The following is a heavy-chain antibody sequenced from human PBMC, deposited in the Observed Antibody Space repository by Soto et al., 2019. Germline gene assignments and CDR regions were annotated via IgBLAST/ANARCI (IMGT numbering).Heavy chain of an antibody. CDR2: INAGNGNT. Sequence: ASVKVSCKASGYTFTSYAMHWVRQAPGQRLEWMGWINAGNGNTKCSQKFQGRVTITRDTSASTAYMELSSLRSEDTAVYYCARXGYDYVWGSYRYHYFDYWGQGTLVTVSS. CDR1: GYTFTSYA. V-gene: IGHV1-3*01. D-gene: IGHD3-16*02. J-gene: IGHJ4*02. CDR3: ARXGYDYVWGSYRYHYFDY.